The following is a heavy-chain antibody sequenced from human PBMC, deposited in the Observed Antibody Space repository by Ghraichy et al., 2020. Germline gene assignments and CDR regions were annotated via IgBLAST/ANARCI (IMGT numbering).Heavy chain of an antibody. CDR3: ARDDGSTGLLDY. D-gene: IGHD5-18*01. CDR1: GYTFSNYA. J-gene: IGHJ4*02. V-gene: IGHV1-3*04. Sequence: ASVKVSCKASGYTFSNYAMHWVRQAPGHRLEWMGSINTYLGNASYSQKFQGRLTIARDTSTFTASMELSSLRSEDTAVYYCARDDGSTGLLDYWGQGTLVTVAS. CDR2: INTYLGNA.